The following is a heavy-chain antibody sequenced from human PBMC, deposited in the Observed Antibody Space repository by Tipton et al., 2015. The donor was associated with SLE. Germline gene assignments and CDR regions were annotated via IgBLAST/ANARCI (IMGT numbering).Heavy chain of an antibody. CDR2: IYYSGST. CDR1: GGSISGGGYY. V-gene: IGHV4-31*02. Sequence: LRLSCTVSGGSISGGGYYWSWIRQHPGKGLEWIGYIYYSGSTYYNPSLKSRVTISVDTSKNQFSLKLSSVTAADTAVYYCARDTSGSFALGYWGQGTLVTVSS. J-gene: IGHJ4*02. D-gene: IGHD1-26*01. CDR3: ARDTSGSFALGY.